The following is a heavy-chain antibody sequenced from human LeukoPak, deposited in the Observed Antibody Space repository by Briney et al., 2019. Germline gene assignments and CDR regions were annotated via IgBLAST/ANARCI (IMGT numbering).Heavy chain of an antibody. J-gene: IGHJ3*02. Sequence: SETLSLTCTVSGGSISSSSYYWGWIRQPPGKGLEWIGSIYYSGSTYYNPSLKSRVTISVDTSKNQFSLKLSSVTAADTAVYNCATYGDYYNAFDIWGQGTMVTVSS. CDR1: GGSISSSSYY. D-gene: IGHD4-17*01. CDR2: IYYSGST. CDR3: ATYGDYYNAFDI. V-gene: IGHV4-39*01.